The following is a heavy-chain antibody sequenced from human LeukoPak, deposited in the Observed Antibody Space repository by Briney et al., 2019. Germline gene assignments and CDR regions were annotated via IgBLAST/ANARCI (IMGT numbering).Heavy chain of an antibody. D-gene: IGHD3-10*01. Sequence: PGGSLRLSCAASGFAFNTYAMHWVRQAPGQGLEWVALIWHDGSHKFYSNSVRGQFTIPRDNSKNTVSLQMNNLRPEDTAVYCAREIFGSGSYPDFWGQGTLVTVSS. J-gene: IGHJ4*02. CDR1: GFAFNTYA. CDR3: AREIFGSGSYPDF. CDR2: IWHDGSHK. V-gene: IGHV3-33*01.